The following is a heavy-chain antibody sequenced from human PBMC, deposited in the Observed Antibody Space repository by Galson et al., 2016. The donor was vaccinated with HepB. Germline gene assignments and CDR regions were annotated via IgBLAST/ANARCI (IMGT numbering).Heavy chain of an antibody. Sequence: SVKVSCKASGYTFSSYGVSWVRQAPGQGLEWMGWISGYSGNTNYAQKFQGRVTMTTETSTNTRYMELTSLTSDDTAVYYLARSEVYLYDGSSYSGCWYFDLWGRGTPVTVSS. J-gene: IGHJ2*01. CDR1: GYTFSSYG. D-gene: IGHD3-22*01. CDR3: ARSEVYLYDGSSYSGCWYFDL. V-gene: IGHV1-18*01. CDR2: ISGYSGNT.